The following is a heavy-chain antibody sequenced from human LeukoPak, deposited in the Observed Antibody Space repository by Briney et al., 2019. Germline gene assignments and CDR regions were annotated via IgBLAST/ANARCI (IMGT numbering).Heavy chain of an antibody. CDR2: IYYRGST. D-gene: IGHD3-10*01. Sequence: SETLSLTCMVSGGSVSSGSYCWRWIRQPPGKGLEWIGYIYYRGSTNYNPVLKSRVPISVDTSKNQFSLKVTSVTAADTAVYYCARRGGSGRSFDYWGQGTLVTVSS. CDR3: ARRGGSGRSFDY. J-gene: IGHJ4*02. V-gene: IGHV4-61*01. CDR1: GGSVSSGSYC.